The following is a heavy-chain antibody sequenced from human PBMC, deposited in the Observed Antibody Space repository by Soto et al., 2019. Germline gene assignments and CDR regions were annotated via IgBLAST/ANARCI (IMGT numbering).Heavy chain of an antibody. CDR1: GGSISSGGYS. CDR2: IYHSGST. CDR3: ARADSTSRFYFDY. Sequence: SETLSLTCAVSGGSISSGGYSWSWIRQPPGKGLEWIGYIYHSGSTYYNPSLKSRVTISVDRSKNQFSLKLSSVTAADTAVYYCARADSTSRFYFDYWGQGTLVTVSS. V-gene: IGHV4-30-2*01. J-gene: IGHJ4*02. D-gene: IGHD4-4*01.